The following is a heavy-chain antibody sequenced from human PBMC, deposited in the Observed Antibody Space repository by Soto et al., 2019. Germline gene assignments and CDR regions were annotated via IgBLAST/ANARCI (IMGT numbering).Heavy chain of an antibody. J-gene: IGHJ4*02. Sequence: PGGSLRLSCAASGFTFSSYSISWVRQAPGKGLEWVSGFRTSGDGGTTYYADSVKGRFTISRDNSKNMLFLQMNSLRAEDTAIYYCAKKVNSGPGSQYFDYWGQGTLVTV. V-gene: IGHV3-23*01. CDR1: GFTFSSYS. CDR2: FRTSGDGGTT. D-gene: IGHD3-10*01. CDR3: AKKVNSGPGSQYFDY.